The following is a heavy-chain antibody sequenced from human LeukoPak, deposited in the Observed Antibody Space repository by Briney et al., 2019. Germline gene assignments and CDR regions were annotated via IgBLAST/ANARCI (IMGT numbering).Heavy chain of an antibody. Sequence: GGSLRLSCAASGFTFSNFWMSWVRQAPGKGLEWVAVISYDGSNKYYADSVKGRFTISRDNSKNTLYLQMNSLRAEDTAAYYCARGYCGGDCYDYWGQGTLVTVSS. CDR1: GFTFSNFW. J-gene: IGHJ4*02. CDR3: ARGYCGGDCYDY. V-gene: IGHV3-30-3*01. CDR2: ISYDGSNK. D-gene: IGHD2-21*01.